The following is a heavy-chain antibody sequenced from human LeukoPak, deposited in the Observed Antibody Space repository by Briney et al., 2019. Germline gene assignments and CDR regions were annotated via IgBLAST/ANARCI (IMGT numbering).Heavy chain of an antibody. CDR1: GFTFSDYY. D-gene: IGHD2-15*01. J-gene: IGHJ3*01. V-gene: IGHV3-11*04. Sequence: GGSLRLSCAASGFTFSDYYMSWIRQAPGKGLEWVSYISSSGSTIYYADSVKGRFTISRDNAKNSLYLQMNSLRAEDTALYYCAREIYSNRDQDDAFDLWGQGTMVTVSS. CDR2: ISSSGSTI. CDR3: AREIYSNRDQDDAFDL.